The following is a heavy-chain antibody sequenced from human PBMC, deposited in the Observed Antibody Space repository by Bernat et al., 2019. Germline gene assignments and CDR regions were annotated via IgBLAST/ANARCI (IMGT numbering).Heavy chain of an antibody. CDR3: ARDDYYDSSGYKPLDY. Sequence: QVQLQESGPGLVKPSGTLSLTCAVSGGSISSSNWWSWVRQPPGKGVEWIGEIYHSGSTNYNPSLKSRVTISVDKSKNQFSLKLSSVTAADTAVYYCARDDYYDSSGYKPLDYWGPGTLVTVSS. J-gene: IGHJ4*02. CDR2: IYHSGST. V-gene: IGHV4-4*02. CDR1: GGSISSSNW. D-gene: IGHD3-22*01.